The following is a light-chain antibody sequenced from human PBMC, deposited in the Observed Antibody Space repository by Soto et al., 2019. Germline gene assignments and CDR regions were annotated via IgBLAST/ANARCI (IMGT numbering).Light chain of an antibody. Sequence: DIQMTQSPSTLSASVGDRVTITCRASQSIGSWLAWYQQKPGKAPKLLIYKASTLESGVPSNFSGSGSGTGFTLTISSLQPEDFATYYCQQYNSYPWTFGQGTRWIS. CDR1: QSIGSW. V-gene: IGKV1-5*03. CDR3: QQYNSYPWT. CDR2: KAS. J-gene: IGKJ1*01.